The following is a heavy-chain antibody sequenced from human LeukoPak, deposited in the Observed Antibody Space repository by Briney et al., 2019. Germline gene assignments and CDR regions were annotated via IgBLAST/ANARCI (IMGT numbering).Heavy chain of an antibody. CDR1: GGSISSYY. D-gene: IGHD3-9*01. V-gene: IGHV4-59*01. J-gene: IGHJ6*03. CDR2: IYYSGST. Sequence: PSETLSLTCTVSGGSISSYYWSWIRQPPGKGLEWIGYIYYSGSTNYNPSLKSRVTISVDTSKDQFSLKLSSVTAADTAVYYCARGITYYDILTGWTDYYYYYMDVWGKGTTATVSS. CDR3: ARGITYYDILTGWTDYYYYYMDV.